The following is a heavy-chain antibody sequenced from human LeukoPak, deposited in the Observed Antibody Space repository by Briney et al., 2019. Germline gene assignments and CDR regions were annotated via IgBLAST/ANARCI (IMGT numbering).Heavy chain of an antibody. CDR3: ARTPLGYCSSASCHPFDY. J-gene: IGHJ4*02. V-gene: IGHV3-48*01. CDR1: GFTFSSYS. D-gene: IGHD2-2*01. Sequence: GGSLRLSCAASGFTFSSYSMNWVRQAPGKGLEWVSYISTGSSTIYYADSVKGRFTISRDNAKNSLYLPMNSLRAEDTAVYYCARTPLGYCSSASCHPFDYWGQGTLVTVSS. CDR2: ISTGSSTI.